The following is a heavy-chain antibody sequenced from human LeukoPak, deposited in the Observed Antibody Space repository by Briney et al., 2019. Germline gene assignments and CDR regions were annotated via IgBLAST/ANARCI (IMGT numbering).Heavy chain of an antibody. J-gene: IGHJ3*02. CDR2: IYHSGST. CDR3: ASYYYDSSDAFDI. V-gene: IGHV4-38-2*02. Sequence: SETLSLTCTASGYSISSGYYWGWIRQPPGKGLEWIGSIYHSGSTYYNPSLKSRVTISVDTSKNQFSLKLSSVTAADTAVYYCASYYYDSSDAFDIWGQGTMVTVSS. CDR1: GYSISSGYY. D-gene: IGHD3-22*01.